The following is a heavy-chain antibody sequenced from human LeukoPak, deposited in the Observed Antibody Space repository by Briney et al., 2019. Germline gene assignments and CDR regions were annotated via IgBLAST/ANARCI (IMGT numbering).Heavy chain of an antibody. CDR1: GGSFSGYY. D-gene: IGHD3-10*01. J-gene: IGHJ5*02. CDR2: INDSGST. V-gene: IGHV4-34*01. Sequence: SETLSLTCAVYGGSFSGYYWSWLRQPPGKGLEWGGEINDSGSTNYNPSLKRRVTISVDTSKNQFSLKLSSVASADTAFYYCARPMLRGRWFDHWGQGTLVTVSS. CDR3: ARPMLRGRWFDH.